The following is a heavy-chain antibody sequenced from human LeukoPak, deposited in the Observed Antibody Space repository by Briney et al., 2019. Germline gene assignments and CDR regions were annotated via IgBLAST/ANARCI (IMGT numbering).Heavy chain of an antibody. V-gene: IGHV1-24*01. D-gene: IGHD6-19*01. CDR1: GYTLTELS. CDR2: FDPEDGDT. Sequence: ASVKVSCKVSGYTLTELSMHWVRQAPGKGLEWMGGFDPEDGDTIYAQKFQGRVTMTEDTSTDTAYMEPSSLRSEDTAVYYCATSLAVARLLFDYWGQGTLVTVSS. J-gene: IGHJ4*02. CDR3: ATSLAVARLLFDY.